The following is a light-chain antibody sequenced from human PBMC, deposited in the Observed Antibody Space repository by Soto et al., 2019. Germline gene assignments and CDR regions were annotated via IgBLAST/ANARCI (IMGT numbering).Light chain of an antibody. Sequence: EILMTQSPVTLSVSPGERATLSCRASQSVSSNLAWYQQKPGQAPSLLIYGAFTRATGIPARFSGTGSGTDFILTISRLEPEDVAVYYCQQRSNWPPITFGQGTRLEIK. J-gene: IGKJ5*01. CDR2: GAF. CDR3: QQRSNWPPIT. V-gene: IGKV3-11*01. CDR1: QSVSSN.